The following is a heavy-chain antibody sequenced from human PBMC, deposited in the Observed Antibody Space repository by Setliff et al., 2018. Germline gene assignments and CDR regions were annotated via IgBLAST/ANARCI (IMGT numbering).Heavy chain of an antibody. D-gene: IGHD2-8*01. J-gene: IGHJ4*02. CDR3: ARDPGFHSGTWCLGD. CDR1: GGSISSNY. CDR2: IYTSGTT. Sequence: SETLSLTCTVSGGSISSNYWNWIRQPAGKGLEWIGRIYTSGTTNYNPSLKSRVTMSVDTSKNQFSLKLTSVTAADTALYYCARDPGFHSGTWCLGDWGQGTQVTVS. V-gene: IGHV4-4*07.